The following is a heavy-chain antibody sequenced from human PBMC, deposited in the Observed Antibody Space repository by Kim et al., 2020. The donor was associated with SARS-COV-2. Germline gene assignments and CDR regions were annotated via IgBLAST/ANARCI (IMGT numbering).Heavy chain of an antibody. CDR1: GFTFSSYW. D-gene: IGHD5-18*01. V-gene: IGHV3-74*01. CDR3: ARGSGSPWIQLADFDNDAFDI. J-gene: IGHJ3*02. CDR2: INSDGSST. Sequence: GGSLRLSCAASGFTFSSYWMHWVRQAPGKGLVWVARINSDGSSTSYADSVKGRFTISRDNAKNTLYLQMNSLRAEDTAVYYCARGSGSPWIQLADFDNDAFDIWGHGTMVTVSS.